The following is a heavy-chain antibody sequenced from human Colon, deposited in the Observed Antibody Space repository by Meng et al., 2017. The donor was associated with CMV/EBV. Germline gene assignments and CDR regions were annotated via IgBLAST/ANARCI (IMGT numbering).Heavy chain of an antibody. CDR2: IHYSGTT. J-gene: IGHJ3*02. V-gene: IGHV4-30-4*01. CDR1: GSISSDPFY. D-gene: IGHD3-10*01. Sequence: GSISSDPFYWSWLRQPPGKGLEWIAYIHYSGTTYYNPSLKSRISISIETSKNQFSLELNSVTAADTAVYYCARFHYDSARRNALDIWGQGTLDTVSS. CDR3: ARFHYDSARRNALDI.